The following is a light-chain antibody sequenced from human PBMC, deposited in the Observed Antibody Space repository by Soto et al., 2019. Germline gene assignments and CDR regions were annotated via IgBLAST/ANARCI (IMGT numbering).Light chain of an antibody. CDR2: NSY. CDR3: QLYATWIT. Sequence: EIVLTQSPATLSLSPGERVSLSCGASQWFSGRNLAWYQQKPGQSPRLLIYNSYIRASGVPDRFRGSGSGTDFTLPITRLEPEDFAVYYCQLYATWITFGQGTRLETK. CDR1: QWFSGRN. V-gene: IGKV3D-20*01. J-gene: IGKJ5*01.